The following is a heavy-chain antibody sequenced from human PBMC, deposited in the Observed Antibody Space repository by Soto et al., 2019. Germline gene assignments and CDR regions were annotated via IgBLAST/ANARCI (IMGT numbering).Heavy chain of an antibody. J-gene: IGHJ5*02. D-gene: IGHD3-10*01. CDR3: ARPINFRGVTGNNWFDP. CDR1: GYTFTSYY. Sequence: ASVKVSCKASGYTFTSYYMHWVRQAPGQGLEWMGIINPSGGSTSYAQKFQGRVTMTRDTSTSTVYMELSSLRSEDTAVYYCARPINFRGVTGNNWFDPWGQGTLVTVSS. CDR2: INPSGGST. V-gene: IGHV1-46*01.